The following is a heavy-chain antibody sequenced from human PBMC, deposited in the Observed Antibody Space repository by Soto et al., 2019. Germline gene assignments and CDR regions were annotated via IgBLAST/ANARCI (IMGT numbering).Heavy chain of an antibody. V-gene: IGHV4-59*08. J-gene: IGHJ5*02. CDR3: ARTTTDPNWFDP. D-gene: IGHD4-17*01. CDR1: GGSISSYY. CDR2: IYYSGST. Sequence: SETLSLTCTVSGGSISSYYWSWIRQPPGKGLEWIGYIYYSGSTNYNPSLKSRVTISVDTSKNQFSLKLSSVTAADTAVYYCARTTTDPNWFDPWGQGTLVTVSS.